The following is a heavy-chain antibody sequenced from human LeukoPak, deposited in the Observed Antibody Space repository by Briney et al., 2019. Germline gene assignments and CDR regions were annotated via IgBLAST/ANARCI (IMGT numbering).Heavy chain of an antibody. Sequence: ASVKVSCKASGYTFTSYDINWVRQATGQGLEWMGWMNPNSGNTGYAQKFQGRVTITRNTSISTAYMELSRLRLDDTAVYYCARSHHYDSSGYEYWGQGTLVTVSS. D-gene: IGHD3-22*01. J-gene: IGHJ4*02. V-gene: IGHV1-8*03. CDR3: ARSHHYDSSGYEY. CDR2: MNPNSGNT. CDR1: GYTFTSYD.